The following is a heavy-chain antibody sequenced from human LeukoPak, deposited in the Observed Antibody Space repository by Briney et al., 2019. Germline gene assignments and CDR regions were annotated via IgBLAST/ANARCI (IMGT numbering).Heavy chain of an antibody. V-gene: IGHV1-8*01. J-gene: IGHJ4*02. CDR1: AYTFNIYD. CDR3: AVHLPGDYLDR. Sequence: ASLKVSCKASAYTFNIYDINWVRQAPGQGLEWMGWMNPDSGNTDFAQKFQGRVTMTRNTSITTAYMELSSLRSEDTAVYYCAVHLPGDYLDRWGQGTLVTVSS. CDR2: MNPDSGNT.